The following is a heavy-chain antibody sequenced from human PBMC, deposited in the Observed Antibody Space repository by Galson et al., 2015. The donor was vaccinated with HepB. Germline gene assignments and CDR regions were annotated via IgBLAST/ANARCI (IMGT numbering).Heavy chain of an antibody. CDR3: AKEGGYGGGVVDY. CDR1: GYSFTNYA. CDR2: INTGYGNT. J-gene: IGHJ4*02. D-gene: IGHD4-23*01. V-gene: IGHV1-3*04. Sequence: SVKVSCKASGYSFTNYALHWVRQAPGQRPEWMGWINTGYGNTKYSQKFQGRVTLTRDTSASTVYMDLSSLRSEDTAVYYCAKEGGYGGGVVDYWGQGTLVTVSS.